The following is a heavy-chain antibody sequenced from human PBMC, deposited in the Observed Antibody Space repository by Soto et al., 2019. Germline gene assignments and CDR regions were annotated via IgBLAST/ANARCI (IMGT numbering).Heavy chain of an antibody. Sequence: SETLSLTCTVSGGSISSSSYYWGWIRQPPGKGLEWIVRLYYSATTCHTPSLKSRLKISLDTPKTQCNLKLSSVTAADSAVYYCARLGSSYDIMTGESDYWGKGTMVTVSS. D-gene: IGHD3-9*01. CDR1: GGSISSSSYY. V-gene: IGHV4-39*01. CDR2: LYYSATT. CDR3: ARLGSSYDIMTGESDY. J-gene: IGHJ4*02.